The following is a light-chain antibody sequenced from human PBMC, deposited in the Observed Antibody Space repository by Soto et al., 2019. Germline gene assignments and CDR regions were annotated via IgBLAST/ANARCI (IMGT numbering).Light chain of an antibody. CDR2: EVT. CDR3: SSYSSSSALDVI. J-gene: IGLJ2*01. CDR1: NRDVGGYNY. V-gene: IGLV2-14*01. Sequence: QSVLAQPASVSGSPGQSITISCAGTNRDVGGYNYVSWYQQYPGKAPKLIIYEVTYRPSGVSNRFSGSKSGNTASLTISGLEAEGEADYYCSSYSSSSALDVIFGGGTKLTVL.